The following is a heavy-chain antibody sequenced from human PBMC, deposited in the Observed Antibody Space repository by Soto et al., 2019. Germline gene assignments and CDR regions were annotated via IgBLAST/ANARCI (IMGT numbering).Heavy chain of an antibody. CDR1: GFTFTNAW. CDR3: ITEVNSSSSVIDY. D-gene: IGHD6-6*01. J-gene: IGHJ4*02. V-gene: IGHV3-15*07. Sequence: GGSLRLSCEASGFTFTNAWMNWVRQAPGKGLEWVGRIKSKTDGETTDYAAPVKGRFTISRDDSKNTLHLQMNSLKIEDTAVYYCITEVNSSSSVIDYWGQGSLVTVSS. CDR2: IKSKTDGETT.